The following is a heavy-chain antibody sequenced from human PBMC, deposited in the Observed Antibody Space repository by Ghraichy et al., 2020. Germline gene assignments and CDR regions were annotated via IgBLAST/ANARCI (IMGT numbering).Heavy chain of an antibody. CDR3: ASELAGGWRFDF. Sequence: SETLSLTCTVSSVSVSSTSYYWSWIRQSPGKGLEWIGYIHYTARTTYNPSFKSRLTMSIDTSRNQFSLRLTSVTAADTAVYYCASELAGGWRFDFWGLGTLVTVSS. CDR1: SVSVSSTSYY. CDR2: IHYTART. J-gene: IGHJ4*02. D-gene: IGHD6-19*01. V-gene: IGHV4-61*01.